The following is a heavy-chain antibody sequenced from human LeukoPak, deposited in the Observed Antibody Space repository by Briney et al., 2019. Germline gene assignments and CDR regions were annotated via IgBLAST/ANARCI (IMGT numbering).Heavy chain of an antibody. D-gene: IGHD3-10*01. CDR2: IYYSGST. V-gene: IGHV4-31*03. Sequence: PSETLSLTCTVSGGSISSGDYYWSWIRQHPGKGLEWIGYIYYSGSTYYKPSLKSRITISVDTSQNQFSLKLSSVTAADTAVYFCARDGSGSYRFDYWGQGTLVTVSS. CDR1: GGSISSGDYY. J-gene: IGHJ4*02. CDR3: ARDGSGSYRFDY.